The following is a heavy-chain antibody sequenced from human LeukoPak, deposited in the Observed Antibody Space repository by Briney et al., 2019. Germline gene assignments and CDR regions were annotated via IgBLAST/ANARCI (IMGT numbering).Heavy chain of an antibody. CDR1: GFTFSNYN. Sequence: KPGGSLRLSCAASGFTFSNYNMNWVRQGPGKGLEWVSSISSSNNYIYYADSVKGRFTISRDNAKNSLYLQMNSLRAEDTAVYYCARRSPNYYFYYWGQGTPVTVSS. CDR2: ISSSNNYI. V-gene: IGHV3-21*01. J-gene: IGHJ4*02. CDR3: ARRSPNYYFYY.